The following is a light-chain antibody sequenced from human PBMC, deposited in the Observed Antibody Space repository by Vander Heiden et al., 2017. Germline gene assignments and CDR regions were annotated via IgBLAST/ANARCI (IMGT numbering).Light chain of an antibody. J-gene: IGLJ2*01. Sequence: QSALTQPASLSSSPAQPITISSPGTSSVVGSSLLLPCYPQHPGTSPKVLFYEVSKRPSGLSNRFCGSKSGNTAPLTISGVPPEDEANYCCCSYAGVITLFGGGTKVTVL. V-gene: IGLV2-23*02. CDR1: SSVVGSSLL. CDR2: EVS. CDR3: CSYAGVITL.